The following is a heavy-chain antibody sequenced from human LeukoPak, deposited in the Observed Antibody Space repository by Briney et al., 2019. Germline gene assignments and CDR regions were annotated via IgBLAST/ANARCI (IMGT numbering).Heavy chain of an antibody. J-gene: IGHJ4*02. CDR2: ISSSSSYI. CDR3: ARWVGYCSSTSCYTFYYFDY. V-gene: IGHV3-21*01. D-gene: IGHD2-2*02. CDR1: GFTFSSYS. Sequence: GGSLRLSCAASGFTFSSYSMNWVRQAPGKGLEWVSSISSSSSYIYYADSVKGRFTISRDNAKNSLYLQMNSLRAEDTAVYYCARWVGYCSSTSCYTFYYFDYWGQGTLVTVSS.